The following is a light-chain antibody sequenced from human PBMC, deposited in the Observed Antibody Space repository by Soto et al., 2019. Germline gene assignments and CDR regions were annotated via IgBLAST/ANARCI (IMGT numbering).Light chain of an antibody. Sequence: EFVLTHCPVTLSLSPGEIATLSFRASQSFRGLLAWYQQKPGQAPRLLIYDAYNRATGIPPRFSGSGSGTDFTLTISSLEPEDSAVYHCQQRHMWPITFGQGTRLEIK. J-gene: IGKJ5*01. CDR2: DAY. V-gene: IGKV3-11*01. CDR1: QSFRGL. CDR3: QQRHMWPIT.